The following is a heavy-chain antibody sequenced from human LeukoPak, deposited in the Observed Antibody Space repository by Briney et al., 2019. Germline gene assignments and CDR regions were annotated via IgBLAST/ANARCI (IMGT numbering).Heavy chain of an antibody. D-gene: IGHD3-22*01. V-gene: IGHV4-4*07. J-gene: IGHJ4*02. CDR1: GGSISSYY. CDR2: IYTSGST. Sequence: SETLSLTCTVSGGSISSYYWSWIRQPAGKGLEWIGRIYTSGSTNYNPSLKSRVTMSVDTSKNQFSLKLSSVTAADTAVYYCARDAVKGTYYYDSSGYYYFDYWGQGALVTVSS. CDR3: ARDAVKGTYYYDSSGYYYFDY.